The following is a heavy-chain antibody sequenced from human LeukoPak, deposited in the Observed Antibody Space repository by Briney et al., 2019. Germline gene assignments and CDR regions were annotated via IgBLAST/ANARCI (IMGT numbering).Heavy chain of an antibody. D-gene: IGHD2-2*01. CDR1: GFTFRSYE. CDR2: IGSSGSTL. CDR3: ARETCTTTRCYYYYYNYMDV. Sequence: GESLKISCAAAGFTFRSYEMNWVRQAPGKGLEWISYIGSSGSTLYYADSVKGRFTISRDNAKNSLYLQMTSLTAEDTAVYYCARETCTTTRCYYYYYNYMDVWGKGTTVTVSS. J-gene: IGHJ6*03. V-gene: IGHV3-48*03.